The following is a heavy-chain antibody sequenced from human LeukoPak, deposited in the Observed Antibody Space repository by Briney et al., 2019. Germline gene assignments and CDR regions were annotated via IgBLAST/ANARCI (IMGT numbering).Heavy chain of an antibody. D-gene: IGHD5-18*01. CDR2: INPRSGDA. J-gene: IGHJ4*02. Sequence: ASVKVSCKASGYTFTSYYMHWVRQAPGQGLEWMGIINPRSGDASYAQRFQGRVTMTRDTSTTTVYMGLSSLRSEDTAVYYCARHHVDTANDYWGQGTLVTVSS. CDR1: GYTFTSYY. CDR3: ARHHVDTANDY. V-gene: IGHV1-46*01.